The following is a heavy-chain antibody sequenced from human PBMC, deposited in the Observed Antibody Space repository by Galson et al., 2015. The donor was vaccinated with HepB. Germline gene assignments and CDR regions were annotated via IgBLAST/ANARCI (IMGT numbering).Heavy chain of an antibody. J-gene: IGHJ6*03. CDR3: AKDYYDSSGYGYYYYYYMDV. Sequence: SLRLSCAASGFTFSSYGMHWVRQAPGKGLEWVAVISYDGSNKYYADSVKGRFTISRDNSKNTLYLQMNSLRAEDTAVYYCAKDYYDSSGYGYYYYYYMDVWGKGTTVTVSS. CDR2: ISYDGSNK. CDR1: GFTFSSYG. V-gene: IGHV3-30*18. D-gene: IGHD3-22*01.